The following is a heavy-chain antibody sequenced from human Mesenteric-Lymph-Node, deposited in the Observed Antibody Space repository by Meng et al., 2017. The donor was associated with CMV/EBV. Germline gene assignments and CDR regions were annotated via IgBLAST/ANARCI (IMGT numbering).Heavy chain of an antibody. CDR3: ARGGKEDYYDSSGRSYYYYGMDV. CDR1: GFTFSDYY. D-gene: IGHD3-22*01. J-gene: IGHJ6*02. CDR2: ISSSGSTI. Sequence: GGSLRLSCAASGFTFSDYYMSWIRQAPGKGLEWVSYISSSGSTIYYADSVKGRFTISRDNAKNSLYLQMNSLRAEDTAVYYCARGGKEDYYDSSGRSYYYYGMDVWGQGTTVTVSS. V-gene: IGHV3-11*01.